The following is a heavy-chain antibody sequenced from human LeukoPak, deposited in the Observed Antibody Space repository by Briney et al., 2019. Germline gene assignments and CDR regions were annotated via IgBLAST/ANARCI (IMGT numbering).Heavy chain of an antibody. CDR1: GYTFTSYG. CDR3: ARCRAVAGTNWFDP. J-gene: IGHJ5*02. D-gene: IGHD6-19*01. Sequence: ASVKVSCKASGYTFTSYGISWVRQAPGQGLEWKGWISAYNGNTNYAQKLQGRVTMTTDTSTSTAYMELRSLRSDDTAVYYCARCRAVAGTNWFDPWGQGTLVTVSS. V-gene: IGHV1-18*01. CDR2: ISAYNGNT.